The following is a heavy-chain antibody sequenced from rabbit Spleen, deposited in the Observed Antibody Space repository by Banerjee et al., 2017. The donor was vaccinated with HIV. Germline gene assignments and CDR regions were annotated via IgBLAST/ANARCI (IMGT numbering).Heavy chain of an antibody. Sequence: QEQLVESGGGLVQTGGSLTLTCTASGVSFSISSYMCWVRQAPGKGLEWIACIDAGSSGFTYFATWAKGRFAISKTSSTTVTLQMTRLTAADTATYFCARDSASSFSSYGMDLWGQGTLVTVS. J-gene: IGHJ6*01. CDR1: GVSFSISSY. V-gene: IGHV1S45*01. D-gene: IGHD8-1*01. CDR2: IDAGSSGFT. CDR3: ARDSASSFSSYGMDL.